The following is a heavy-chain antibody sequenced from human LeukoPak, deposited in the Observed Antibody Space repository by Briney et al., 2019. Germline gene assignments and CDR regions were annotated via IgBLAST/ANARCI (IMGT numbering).Heavy chain of an antibody. V-gene: IGHV3-9*01. CDR1: GFTFSSYA. CDR3: AKGGYYDSSGYFDY. CDR2: ISWNSGSI. D-gene: IGHD3-22*01. Sequence: GGSLRLSCAASGFTFSSYAMSWVRQAPGKGLEWVSGISWNSGSIGYADSVKGRFTISRDNAKNSLYLQMNSLRAEDTALYYCAKGGYYDSSGYFDYWGQGTLVTVSS. J-gene: IGHJ4*02.